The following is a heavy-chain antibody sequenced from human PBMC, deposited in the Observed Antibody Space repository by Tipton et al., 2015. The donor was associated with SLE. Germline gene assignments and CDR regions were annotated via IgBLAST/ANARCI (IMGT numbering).Heavy chain of an antibody. D-gene: IGHD4-17*01. CDR3: ARHDGDYFFGY. CDR1: GGSITNRRYY. Sequence: TLSLTCSVSGGSITNRRYYWGWVRRPPGKGLEWIGSASYSGNTYYTPSLKSRVTVSLDTSKKQVSLMVRSVTAADTAVYYCARHDGDYFFGYWGQGTLVTVSS. J-gene: IGHJ4*02. V-gene: IGHV4-39*07. CDR2: ASYSGNT.